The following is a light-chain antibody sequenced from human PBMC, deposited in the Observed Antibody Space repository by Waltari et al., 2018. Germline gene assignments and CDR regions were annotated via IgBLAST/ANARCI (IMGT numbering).Light chain of an antibody. CDR2: DAS. J-gene: IGKJ2*01. CDR3: QQRSSWTPHT. CDR1: QSVGTH. Sequence: EIVLTQSPATLSLSPGETATLSCRASQSVGTHLAWYQQKPGQAPRLLIYDASNRATGIPDRFRGSGSGTDFTLTISSLETADSAIYYCQQRSSWTPHTFGQGARLEIK. V-gene: IGKV3-11*01.